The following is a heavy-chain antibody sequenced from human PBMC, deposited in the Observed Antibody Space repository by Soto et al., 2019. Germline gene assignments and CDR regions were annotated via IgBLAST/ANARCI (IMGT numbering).Heavy chain of an antibody. Sequence: QLQLQESGPGLVKPSETLSLTCSVSGDSINSDKYYWGWIRQPPGKGLEWIGSIYYRGNTYYNPSLQTRATISLDKSKSQFSLKLNSVTAADSDVYFCARLEGLAKISYYFDFWGQGALVTVAS. CDR2: IYYRGNT. CDR1: GDSINSDKYY. V-gene: IGHV4-39*01. CDR3: ARLEGLAKISYYFDF. J-gene: IGHJ4*02. D-gene: IGHD3-9*01.